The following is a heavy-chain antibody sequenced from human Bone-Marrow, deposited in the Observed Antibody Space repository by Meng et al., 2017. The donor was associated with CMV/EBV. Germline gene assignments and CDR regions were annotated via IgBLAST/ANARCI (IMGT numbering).Heavy chain of an antibody. CDR3: AKASGYYGPGYFGMDV. D-gene: IGHD3-16*01. CDR2: ISFNGDNE. V-gene: IGHV3-30*04. J-gene: IGHJ6*02. Sequence: GESLKISCTASGFRFRSYAMHWVRQAPGKGLEWVAIISFNGDNEHCADSVKGRFTISRDNSKNTLYLQMNSLRAEDTAVYYCAKASGYYGPGYFGMDVWGQGTTVTVSS. CDR1: GFRFRSYA.